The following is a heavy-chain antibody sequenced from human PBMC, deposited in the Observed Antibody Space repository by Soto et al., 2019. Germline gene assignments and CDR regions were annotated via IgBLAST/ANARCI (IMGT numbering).Heavy chain of an antibody. CDR1: GASASSYY. Sequence: PSETLSLTCSVSGASASSYYWSWVRQPPGKGLEWIGYIYYIGAYNYYPSLKSRVTISVDTSKNQLFLKLTSVTAADTAVYYCARTPEARDGLDPWGQGTLVSVSS. J-gene: IGHJ5*02. CDR2: IYYIGAY. CDR3: ARTPEARDGLDP. D-gene: IGHD1-26*01. V-gene: IGHV4-59*02.